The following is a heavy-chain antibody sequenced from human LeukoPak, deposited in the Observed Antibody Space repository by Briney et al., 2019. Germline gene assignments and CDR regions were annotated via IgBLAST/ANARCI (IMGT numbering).Heavy chain of an antibody. V-gene: IGHV3-11*04. D-gene: IGHD2-2*01. CDR1: GFTFSDYY. Sequence: GGSLRLSCAASGFTFSDYYMSWIRQAPGKGLEWVSYISSSGSTIYYADPVKGRFTISRDNAKNSLYLQMNSLRSEDTAVYYCAKGSGVVVVPAATAPDVWGKGTTVTVSS. CDR2: ISSSGSTI. J-gene: IGHJ6*04. CDR3: AKGSGVVVVPAATAPDV.